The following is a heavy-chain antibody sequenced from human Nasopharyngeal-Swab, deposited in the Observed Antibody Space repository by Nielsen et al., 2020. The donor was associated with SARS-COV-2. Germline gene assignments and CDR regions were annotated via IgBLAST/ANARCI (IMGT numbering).Heavy chain of an antibody. CDR2: ILGDGIAT. J-gene: IGHJ4*02. V-gene: IGHV3-64*01. CDR3: TRDHDGGWSFDY. CDR1: GFTFDTYA. Sequence: GGSLRPSCAASGFTFDTYAMHWVRQAPGKGLEFVSSILGDGIATQYASSVKGRFTISRDNSKNTLYLQMGSLRDEDMAVYYCTRDHDGGWSFDYWGQGTLVTVSS. D-gene: IGHD6-19*01.